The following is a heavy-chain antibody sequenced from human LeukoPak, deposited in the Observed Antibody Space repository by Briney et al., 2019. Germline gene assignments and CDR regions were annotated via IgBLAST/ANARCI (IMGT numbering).Heavy chain of an antibody. D-gene: IGHD3-10*01. V-gene: IGHV3-30*18. CDR2: ISYDGSNK. CDR1: GFTFSSYG. Sequence: GGSLRLSCAASGFTFSSYGMHWVRQAPGKGLEWVAVISYDGSNKYYADSVKGRFTISRDNSKNTLYLQMNSLRAEDTAVYYCAKDFSPSYYYGSGSYSTRDYWGQGTLVTVSS. CDR3: AKDFSPSYYYGSGSYSTRDY. J-gene: IGHJ4*02.